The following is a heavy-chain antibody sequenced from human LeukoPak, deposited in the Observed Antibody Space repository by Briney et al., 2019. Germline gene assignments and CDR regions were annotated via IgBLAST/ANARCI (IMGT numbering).Heavy chain of an antibody. Sequence: PSETLSLTCTVSGGSISSYYWSWIRQPPGKGLEWIGYIYYSGSTNYNPSLKSRVTISVDTPKNQFSLKLSSVTAADTAVYYCARGQPEEQWLVVGNWFDPWGQGTLVTVSS. V-gene: IGHV4-59*01. J-gene: IGHJ5*02. CDR3: ARGQPEEQWLVVGNWFDP. D-gene: IGHD6-19*01. CDR2: IYYSGST. CDR1: GGSISSYY.